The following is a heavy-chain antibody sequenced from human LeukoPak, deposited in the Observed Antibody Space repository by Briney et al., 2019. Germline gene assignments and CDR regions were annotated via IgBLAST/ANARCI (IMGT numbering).Heavy chain of an antibody. CDR3: ARGIRSYYYDSSGYYNWFDP. CDR2: IYTSGST. J-gene: IGHJ5*02. Sequence: PSETLSLTCTISGGSISSYYWSWIRQPPGKGLEWIGRIYTSGSTNYNPSLKSRVTMSIDTSKNQFSLKLSSVTAADTAVYYCARGIRSYYYDSSGYYNWFDPWGQGTLVTVSS. CDR1: GGSISSYY. V-gene: IGHV4-4*07. D-gene: IGHD3-22*01.